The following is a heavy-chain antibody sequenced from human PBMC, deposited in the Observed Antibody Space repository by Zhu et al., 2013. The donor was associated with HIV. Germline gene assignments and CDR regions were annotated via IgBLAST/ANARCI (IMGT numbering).Heavy chain of an antibody. CDR2: FGPGGGSR. CDR1: GYAFASYY. Sequence: QVQLAQSGAEVKKPGASVKISCKASGYAFASYYIHWVRQAPGQGLEWLGIFGPGGGSRTYAQRFKGRLTMTRDTSTRTVHMELSGLRSEDTAVYFCARERGNGYKDFDYWGQGTLVTVSS. J-gene: IGHJ4*02. CDR3: ARERGNGYKDFDY. V-gene: IGHV1-46*03. D-gene: IGHD5-12*01.